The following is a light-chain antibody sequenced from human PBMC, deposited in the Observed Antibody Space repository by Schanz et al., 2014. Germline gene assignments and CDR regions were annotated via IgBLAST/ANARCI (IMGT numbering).Light chain of an antibody. V-gene: IGLV2-11*01. CDR2: DVS. Sequence: QSALTQPASVSGSPGQSITISCTGTSSDVGGYNYVSWYQQHPGKAPKLMIYDVSNRPSGVPDRFSGSKSGSTASLTISGLQTEDEADYYCCSYAGSYTWVFGGGTQLTVL. J-gene: IGLJ3*02. CDR3: CSYAGSYTWV. CDR1: SSDVGGYNY.